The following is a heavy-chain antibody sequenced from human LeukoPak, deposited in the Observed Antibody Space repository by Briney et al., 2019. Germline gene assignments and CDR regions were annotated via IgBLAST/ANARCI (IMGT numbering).Heavy chain of an antibody. CDR1: GGSFSGYY. J-gene: IGHJ4*02. CDR2: INHSGST. CDR3: ATPGPYSRGWGFDY. D-gene: IGHD6-19*01. V-gene: IGHV4-34*01. Sequence: SETLSLTCAVYGGSFSGYYWSWIRQPPGKGLEWIGEINHSGSTNYNPSLKSRVTISVDTSKNQFSLKLSSVTAADTAVYYCATPGPYSRGWGFDYWGQGTLVTVSS.